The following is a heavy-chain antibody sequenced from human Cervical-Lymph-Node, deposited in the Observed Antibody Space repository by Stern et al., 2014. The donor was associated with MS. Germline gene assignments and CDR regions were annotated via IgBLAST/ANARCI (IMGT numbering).Heavy chain of an antibody. D-gene: IGHD5-18*01. CDR3: ARGGYSYGSTTRYYYYGMDV. CDR2: INPSGGST. V-gene: IGHV1-46*03. J-gene: IGHJ6*02. Sequence: QMQLVQSGAEVKKPGASVKVSCKASGYTFTSYYMHWVRQAPGQGLEWMGIINPSGGSTSYAQKFRGRVTMTRDTSTSTVYMELSSLRSEDTAVYYCARGGYSYGSTTRYYYYGMDVWGQGTTVTVSS. CDR1: GYTFTSYY.